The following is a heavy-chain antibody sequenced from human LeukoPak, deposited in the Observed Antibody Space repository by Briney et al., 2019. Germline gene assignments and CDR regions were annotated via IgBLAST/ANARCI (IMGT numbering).Heavy chain of an antibody. Sequence: PGGSLRLSCAASGFTFSSYGMHWVRQAPGKGLEWVAFIRYDGGNKYYADSVKGRFTISRDNSRNTLYLQMNSLRAEDTAVYYCAKDPNTPSSWEGYMDVWGKGSTVTVSS. J-gene: IGHJ6*03. V-gene: IGHV3-30*02. CDR3: AKDPNTPSSWEGYMDV. D-gene: IGHD2-15*01. CDR1: GFTFSSYG. CDR2: IRYDGGNK.